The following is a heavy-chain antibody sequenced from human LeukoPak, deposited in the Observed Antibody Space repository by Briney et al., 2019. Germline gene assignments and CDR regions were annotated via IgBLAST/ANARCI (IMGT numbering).Heavy chain of an antibody. V-gene: IGHV3-30*04. J-gene: IGHJ4*02. CDR1: GFTFSSYA. Sequence: GSLILSCAASGFTFSSYAMHWVRQAPGRGLEGVAVISYDGSNKYYADSVKGRFTISRDNSKNTLYLQMNSLRAEDTAVYYCARGQFIAALDYWGQGTLVTVSS. CDR2: ISYDGSNK. CDR3: ARGQFIAALDY. D-gene: IGHD6-6*01.